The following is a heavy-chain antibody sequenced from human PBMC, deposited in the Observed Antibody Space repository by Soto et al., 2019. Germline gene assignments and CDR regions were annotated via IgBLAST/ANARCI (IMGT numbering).Heavy chain of an antibody. Sequence: GGSLRLSCAASGFTFSSYWMSWVRQAPGKGLEWVANIKQDGSEKYYVDSVKGRFTISGDNAKNSLYLQMNSLRAEDTAVYYCARDPVSIAAAGTPQFDYWGQGTLVTVSS. D-gene: IGHD6-13*01. CDR3: ARDPVSIAAAGTPQFDY. V-gene: IGHV3-7*03. J-gene: IGHJ4*02. CDR2: IKQDGSEK. CDR1: GFTFSSYW.